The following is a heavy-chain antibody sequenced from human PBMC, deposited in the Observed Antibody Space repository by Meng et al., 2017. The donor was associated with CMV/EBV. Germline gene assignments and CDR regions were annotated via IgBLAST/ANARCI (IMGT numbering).Heavy chain of an antibody. CDR2: ISYDGSNK. V-gene: IGHV3-30*04. D-gene: IGHD2-2*01. CDR1: GFTFSSYA. J-gene: IGHJ6*02. CDR3: AKSISTLQVYGMDV. Sequence: GESLKISCAASGFTFSSYAMHWVRQAPGKGLEWVAVISYDGSNKYYADSVKDRFTISRDNSKNTLYLQMNSLRAEDTAVYYCAKSISTLQVYGMDVWGQGTTVTVSS.